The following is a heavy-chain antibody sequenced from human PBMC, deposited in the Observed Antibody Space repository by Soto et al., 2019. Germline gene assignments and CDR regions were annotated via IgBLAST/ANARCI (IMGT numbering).Heavy chain of an antibody. D-gene: IGHD1-1*01. CDR3: AKDKPGTTSFDY. CDR2: ISDRGDTT. J-gene: IGHJ4*01. Sequence: GGSLRLSCAASGFTISSNAMYWVRQAPGKGLEWVSAISDRGDTTHYADSVKGRFTISKDTSKNTLYLLLNTLRADDTAVYYCAKDKPGTTSFDYWGQGTLVTVSS. CDR1: GFTISSNA. V-gene: IGHV3-23*01.